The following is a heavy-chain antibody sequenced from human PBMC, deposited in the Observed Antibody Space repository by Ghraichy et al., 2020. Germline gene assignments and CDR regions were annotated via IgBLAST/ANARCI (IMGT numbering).Heavy chain of an antibody. CDR1: GFTFSSYS. D-gene: IGHD2-8*01. CDR2: ISGSSSNI. Sequence: GESLNISCAASGFTFSSYSMSWVRQAPGKGLEWIAHISGSSSNIQYADSVKGRFTVSRDNAKNSLNLQMNSLRDEDTAVYYCARDENAPGVFFDSWGQGTLVTVSS. CDR3: ARDENAPGVFFDS. V-gene: IGHV3-48*02. J-gene: IGHJ4*02.